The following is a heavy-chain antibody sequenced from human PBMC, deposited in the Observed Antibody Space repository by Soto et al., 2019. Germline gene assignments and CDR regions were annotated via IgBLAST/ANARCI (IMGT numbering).Heavy chain of an antibody. J-gene: IGHJ4*01. Sequence: TFSSYWMTWVRQAPGKGLEWVANIKQDGSEKYYVDSVKGRFTISRDNAKNSLYLQMNSLRAEDTAIYYCARARIDYWGQGTLVTVSS. V-gene: IGHV3-7*05. CDR1: TFSSYW. CDR2: IKQDGSEK. CDR3: ARARIDY.